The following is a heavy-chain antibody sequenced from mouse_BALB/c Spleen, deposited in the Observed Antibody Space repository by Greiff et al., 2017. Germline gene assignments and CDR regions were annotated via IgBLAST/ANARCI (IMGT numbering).Heavy chain of an antibody. Sequence: QVQLKESGAELAKPGASVKMSCKASGYTFTSYWMHWVKQRPGQGLEWIGYINPSTGYTEYNQKFKDKATLTADKSSSTAYMQLSSLTSEDSAVYYCARELYYRYDFDYWGQGTTLTVSS. D-gene: IGHD2-14*01. J-gene: IGHJ2*01. CDR1: GYTFTSYW. CDR3: ARELYYRYDFDY. V-gene: IGHV1-7*01. CDR2: INPSTGYT.